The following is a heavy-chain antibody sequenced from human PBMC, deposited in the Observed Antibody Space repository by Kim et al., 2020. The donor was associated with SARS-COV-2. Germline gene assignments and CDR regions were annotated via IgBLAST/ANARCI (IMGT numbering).Heavy chain of an antibody. V-gene: IGHV4-34*01. D-gene: IGHD6-13*01. J-gene: IGHJ4*02. CDR3: ASSSWHYYFDY. CDR2: T. Sequence: TNYIPSLKGRGTRSVDTSKNQFYLKLSSVTAADTAVYYCASSSWHYYFDYWGQGTLVTVSS.